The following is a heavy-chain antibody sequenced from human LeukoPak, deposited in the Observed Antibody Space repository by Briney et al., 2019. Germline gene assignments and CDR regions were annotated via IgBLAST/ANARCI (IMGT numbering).Heavy chain of an antibody. CDR2: IIPIFGTP. CDR1: GGTFSSYA. D-gene: IGHD2-15*01. J-gene: IGHJ4*02. Sequence: ASVKVSCKASGGTFSSYAISWVRQAPGQGLEWMGAIIPIFGTPNYAQQFRRRVTITTDESTSTAFMELASLTSADTAIYYCATVVGATYFDSWGQGSLVTVSS. V-gene: IGHV1-69*05. CDR3: ATVVGATYFDS.